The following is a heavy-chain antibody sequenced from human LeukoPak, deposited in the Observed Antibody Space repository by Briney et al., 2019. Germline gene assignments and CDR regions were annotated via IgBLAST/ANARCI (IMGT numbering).Heavy chain of an antibody. J-gene: IGHJ3*02. Sequence: SETLSLTCAVYGGSFSGYYWSWIRQPPGKGLEWIGEINHSGSTNYNPSLESRVTISVDTSKNQFSLNLNSMTAADTAVYFCARTYGEDAFDMWGQGTMVTVSS. CDR1: GGSFSGYY. CDR2: INHSGST. D-gene: IGHD4-17*01. V-gene: IGHV4-34*01. CDR3: ARTYGEDAFDM.